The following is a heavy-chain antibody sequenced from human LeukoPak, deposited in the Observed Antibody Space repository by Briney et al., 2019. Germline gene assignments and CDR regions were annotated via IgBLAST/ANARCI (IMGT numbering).Heavy chain of an antibody. CDR2: IYYSGST. CDR1: GGSISTSSYY. D-gene: IGHD1-20*01. CDR3: VRDPRNWNYFDY. V-gene: IGHV4-39*07. Sequence: SETLSLTCTVSGGSISTSSYYWGWIRQPPGKGLEWIGNIYYSGSTYYNPSLKSRVTISLDTSKNQFSLKLSSVTAADTAVYYCVRDPRNWNYFDYWGHGILVTVSS. J-gene: IGHJ4*01.